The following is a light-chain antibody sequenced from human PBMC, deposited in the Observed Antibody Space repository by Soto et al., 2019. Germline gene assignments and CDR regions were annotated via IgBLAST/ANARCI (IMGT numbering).Light chain of an antibody. J-gene: IGLJ3*02. V-gene: IGLV7-46*01. Sequence: QTVVTQEPSLTVSPGGTVTLTCSSNTGAVTSGHFPYWFQQKPGQAPRTLIYDTTSKHSWTPARFSASLLGGKAALTLSGAQPEDEADYYCLVVDSGKVVFGGGTKLTVL. CDR2: DTT. CDR3: LVVDSGKVV. CDR1: TGAVTSGHF.